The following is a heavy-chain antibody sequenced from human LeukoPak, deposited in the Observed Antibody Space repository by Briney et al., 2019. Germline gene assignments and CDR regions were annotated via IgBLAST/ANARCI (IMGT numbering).Heavy chain of an antibody. CDR2: ISYDGSNK. Sequence: PGRSLRLSCAASGFTFSNYAMHWVRQAPGKGLEWVGAISYDGSNKHYLDSVKGRFTISRDNSRNTLYLQMNNLRAEDTAVYSCARQVGPDYWGQGTLVTVSS. J-gene: IGHJ4*02. CDR3: ARQVGPDY. CDR1: GFTFSNYA. V-gene: IGHV3-30*03. D-gene: IGHD1-26*01.